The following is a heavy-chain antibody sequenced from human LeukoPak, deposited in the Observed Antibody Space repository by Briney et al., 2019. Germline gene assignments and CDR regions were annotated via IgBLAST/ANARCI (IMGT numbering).Heavy chain of an antibody. V-gene: IGHV3-7*01. J-gene: IGHJ5*02. CDR3: TRWALYCSEGSCYSWFDP. Sequence: SGGSLRLPCAASGFTCSSYWMSWVRQAPGKGLEWVAKMKGSEEYYVDSVQGRFTISRDNAKNSVYLQMNSLRVDDTAVYYCTRWALYCSEGSCYSWFDPWGQGTLVTVSS. CDR2: MKGSEE. CDR1: GFTCSSYW. D-gene: IGHD2-15*01.